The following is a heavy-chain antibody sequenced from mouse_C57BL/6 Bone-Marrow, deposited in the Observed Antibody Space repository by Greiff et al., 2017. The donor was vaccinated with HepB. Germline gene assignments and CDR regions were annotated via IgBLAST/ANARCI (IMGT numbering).Heavy chain of an antibody. J-gene: IGHJ1*03. CDR1: GYTFTSYW. D-gene: IGHD5-1*01. CDR3: ARDEYGGYIDV. V-gene: IGHV1-69*01. CDR2: IDPSDSYT. Sequence: QVQLQQPGAELVMPGASVKLSCKASGYTFTSYWMHWVKQRPGQGLEWIGEIDPSDSYTNYNQKFKGKSTLTVDKSSSTAYMQLSSLTSEDSAVYYCARDEYGGYIDVWGTGTTVTVSS.